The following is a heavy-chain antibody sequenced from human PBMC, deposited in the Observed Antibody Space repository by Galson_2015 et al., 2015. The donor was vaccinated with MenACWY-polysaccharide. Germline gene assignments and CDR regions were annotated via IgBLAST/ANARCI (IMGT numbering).Heavy chain of an antibody. V-gene: IGHV3-23*01. CDR3: AKDLGGGYDNSGYFSNDAFDI. J-gene: IGHJ3*02. D-gene: IGHD3-22*01. CDR1: GFTFRNYA. Sequence: SLRLSCAASGFTFRNYAMSWVRQAPGKGLEWVSAVSRSGSSTYYADSVKGRFTISRDNSKNTLNLQMNSPRAEDTAVYYCAKDLGGGYDNSGYFSNDAFDIWGQGTMVTVSS. CDR2: VSRSGSST.